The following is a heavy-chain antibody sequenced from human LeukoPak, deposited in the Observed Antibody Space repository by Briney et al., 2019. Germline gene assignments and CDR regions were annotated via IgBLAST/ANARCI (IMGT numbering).Heavy chain of an antibody. CDR2: IKQDGSEK. Sequence: GGSLRLSCAASGFTFNSYWMRWIRQAPGKGLEWVANIKQDGSEKYYVDSVKGRFTISRDNAKNSLYLQMNSLRAEDTAVYYCALSRTLDYWGQGTLVTVSS. CDR1: GFTFNSYW. J-gene: IGHJ4*02. CDR3: ALSRTLDY. V-gene: IGHV3-7*01.